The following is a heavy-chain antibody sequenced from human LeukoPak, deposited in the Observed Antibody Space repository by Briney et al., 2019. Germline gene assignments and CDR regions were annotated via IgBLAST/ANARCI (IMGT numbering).Heavy chain of an antibody. CDR3: ARDRGGGGDY. CDR1: GYSFTSYG. J-gene: IGHJ4*02. V-gene: IGHV1-18*01. CDR2: INAYNGNT. Sequence: GASVKVSCKASGYSFTSYGISWVRQAPGQGLEWMGWINAYNGNTNYAQKLQGRVTMTTDTTTSTAYMEMRSLRSDDTAVYYCARDRGGGGDYWGQGALVTVSS. D-gene: IGHD2-21*01.